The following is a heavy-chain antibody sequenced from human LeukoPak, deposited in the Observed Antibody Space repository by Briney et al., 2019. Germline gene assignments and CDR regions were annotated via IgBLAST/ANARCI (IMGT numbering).Heavy chain of an antibody. V-gene: IGHV3-7*01. D-gene: IGHD3-3*01. CDR1: GYTFSRYW. CDR2: IKQDGSEK. CDR3: ARGVTIFGVVILDY. J-gene: IGHJ4*02. Sequence: GGALRLSCAASGYTFSRYWMSWVGQAPGKGLEGVANIKQDGSEKYYVDSVKGRFTISRDNAKNSLYLQMNSLRAEDTAVYYCARGVTIFGVVILDYWGQGTLVTVSS.